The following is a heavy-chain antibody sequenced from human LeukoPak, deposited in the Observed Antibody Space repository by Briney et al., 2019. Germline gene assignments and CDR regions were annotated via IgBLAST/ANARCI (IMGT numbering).Heavy chain of an antibody. CDR1: GFTFSSYG. CDR3: ARDPGDYVGNDAFDI. CDR2: IWYDGSNK. D-gene: IGHD4-17*01. V-gene: IGHV3-33*01. J-gene: IGHJ3*02. Sequence: PGGSLRLSCAASGFTFSSYGMHWVRQAPGKGLEWVAVIWYDGSNKYYADSVKGRFTVSRDNSKNTVYLQMNSLRAEDTAVYYCARDPGDYVGNDAFDIWGQGTMVIVSS.